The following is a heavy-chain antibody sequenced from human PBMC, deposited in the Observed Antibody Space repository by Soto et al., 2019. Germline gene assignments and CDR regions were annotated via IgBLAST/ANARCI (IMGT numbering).Heavy chain of an antibody. CDR3: ARRRITTFGVVITGYGMDV. J-gene: IGHJ6*02. Sequence: SETLSLTCAVSGGSISNNNCWNWVRQPPGKGLEWNGEIYHSGTANYNPSLKSRVTISVDKSNNQFSLTLNSVTAADTAVYYCARRRITTFGVVITGYGMDVWGQGTKVTVS. CDR2: IYHSGTA. V-gene: IGHV4-4*02. CDR1: GGSISNNNC. D-gene: IGHD3-3*01.